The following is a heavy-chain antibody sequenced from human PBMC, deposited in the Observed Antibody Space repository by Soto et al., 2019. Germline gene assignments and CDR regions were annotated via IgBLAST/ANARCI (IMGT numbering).Heavy chain of an antibody. Sequence: ASVKVSCKASGGTLRNHVLNWVRQAPGQGLEWMGGIIPIIGTPNYAQKFQGRVTITADASTNTVYLEVSSLRSQDTAVYYCARDLEFRDGNISHLDYWGQGTLVTVSS. CDR3: ARDLEFRDGNISHLDY. CDR1: GGTLRNHV. CDR2: IIPIIGTP. D-gene: IGHD3-10*01. V-gene: IGHV1-69*13. J-gene: IGHJ4*02.